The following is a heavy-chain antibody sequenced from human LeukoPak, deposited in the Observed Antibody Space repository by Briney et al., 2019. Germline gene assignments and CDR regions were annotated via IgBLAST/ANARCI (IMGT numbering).Heavy chain of an antibody. CDR1: GFTFSGSA. CDR2: IRSKANSYAT. D-gene: IGHD1-7*01. J-gene: IGHJ6*02. CDR3: TRAGTYYYGMDV. V-gene: IGHV3-73*01. Sequence: TGGSLRLSCAASGFTFSGSAMHWVRQASGKGLEWVGRIRSKANSYATAYAASVKGRFTTSRDDSKNTAYLQMNSLKTEDTAVYYCTRAGTYYYGMDVWGQGTTVTVSS.